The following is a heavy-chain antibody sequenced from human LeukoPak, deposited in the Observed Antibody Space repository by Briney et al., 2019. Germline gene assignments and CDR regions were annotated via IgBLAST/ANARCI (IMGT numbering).Heavy chain of an antibody. CDR1: GGSISSSSYY. V-gene: IGHV4-39*07. Sequence: SETLSLTCTVSGGSISSSSYYWGWIRQPPGKGLEWIGSIYYSGSTYYNPSLKSRVTISVDTSKNQFSLKLSSVTAADTAVYYCARGDILTQYFFDYWGQGTLVTVSS. D-gene: IGHD3-9*01. J-gene: IGHJ4*02. CDR3: ARGDILTQYFFDY. CDR2: IYYSGST.